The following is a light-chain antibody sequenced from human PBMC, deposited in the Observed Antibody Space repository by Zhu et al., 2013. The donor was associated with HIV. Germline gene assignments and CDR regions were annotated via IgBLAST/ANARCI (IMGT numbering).Light chain of an antibody. Sequence: DIQMTQSPSSLSASVGDRVSIACRASQDIGTDLAWLQQKPGKAPQRLIYDSSRLSSGVPSRFSGSGSGTEFTLTISCLQSEDFATYYCQQYYSYPWTFGKGPRWKXN. CDR1: QDIGTD. CDR2: DSS. V-gene: IGKV1-17*01. J-gene: IGKJ1*01. CDR3: QQYYSYPWT.